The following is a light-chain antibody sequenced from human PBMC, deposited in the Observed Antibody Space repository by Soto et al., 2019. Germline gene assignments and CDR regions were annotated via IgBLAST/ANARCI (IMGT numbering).Light chain of an antibody. V-gene: IGKV3-11*01. CDR3: QQRSNWPPFP. CDR2: DAS. J-gene: IGKJ4*01. Sequence: EIVLTQSPATLSLSPGERATLSCRASQSVSSYLAWYQQKPGQAPRLLIYDASNRATGIPARFSGSGSGTDFTLTISSLEPEEFAVYYCQQRSNWPPFPFGGGTKVEIK. CDR1: QSVSSY.